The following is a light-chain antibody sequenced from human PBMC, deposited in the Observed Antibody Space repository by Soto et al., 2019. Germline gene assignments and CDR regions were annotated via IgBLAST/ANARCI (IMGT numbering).Light chain of an antibody. V-gene: IGLV2-14*01. CDR1: SSDVGDYNY. CDR3: SSYTSSGTVV. Sequence: QSALTQPASVSGSPGQSITISCTGSSSDVGDYNYVSWYQQHPGKAPKLMIYDVSNRPPGVSNRFSGSKSGSTASLTISGLQAEDEAVYYCSSYTSSGTVVFGSGTKVTVL. J-gene: IGLJ1*01. CDR2: DVS.